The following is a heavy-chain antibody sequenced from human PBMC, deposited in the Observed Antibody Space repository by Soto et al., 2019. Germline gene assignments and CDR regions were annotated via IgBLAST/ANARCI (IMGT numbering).Heavy chain of an antibody. V-gene: IGHV4-31*03. CDR2: INYSGST. CDR3: ARFRTGGYCSSTSCRPYYYYGMDV. D-gene: IGHD2-2*01. Sequence: SETLSLTCTVSGGSISSGGYYWSWIRQHPGKGLEWIGYINYSGSTNYNPSLKSRVTISVDTSKNQFSLKLSSVTAADTAVYYCARFRTGGYCSSTSCRPYYYYGMDVWGQGTTVTVSS. J-gene: IGHJ6*02. CDR1: GGSISSGGYY.